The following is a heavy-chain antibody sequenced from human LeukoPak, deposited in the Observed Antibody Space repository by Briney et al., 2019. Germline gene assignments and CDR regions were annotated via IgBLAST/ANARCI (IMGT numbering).Heavy chain of an antibody. CDR1: GGSISSGGYY. D-gene: IGHD1-1*01. Sequence: SETLSLTCTVSGGSISSGGYYWSWIRQPPGKGLEWIEEINHSGSTNYNPSLKSRVTISVDTSKNQFSLKLSSVTAADTAVYYCARQVAVDWKQGLFDIWGQGTMVTVSS. CDR3: ARQVAVDWKQGLFDI. CDR2: INHSGST. V-gene: IGHV4-61*08. J-gene: IGHJ3*02.